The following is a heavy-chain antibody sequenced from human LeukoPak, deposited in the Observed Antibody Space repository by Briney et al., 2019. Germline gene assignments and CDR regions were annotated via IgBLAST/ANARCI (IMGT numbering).Heavy chain of an antibody. CDR3: ARARSDLYYFDY. V-gene: IGHV3-7*01. J-gene: IGHJ4*02. CDR1: GFTFSSYW. Sequence: GGSLRLSCAASGFTFSSYWMSWVRQAPGKGLEWVANIKQDGSEKYYVDSVEGRFTISRDNAKNSLYLQINSLRAEDSAVYYCARARSDLYYFDYWGQGTLVTVSS. CDR2: IKQDGSEK. D-gene: IGHD2-21*02.